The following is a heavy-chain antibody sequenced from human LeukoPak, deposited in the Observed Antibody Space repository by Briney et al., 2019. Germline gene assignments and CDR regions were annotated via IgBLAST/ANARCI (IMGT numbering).Heavy chain of an antibody. D-gene: IGHD5-18*01. CDR1: GHTFTTYA. CDR3: ARRGYSYGYYWFDP. CDR2: INTNTGNP. Sequence: GASVKVSCKASGHTFTTYAMDWVRQAPGQGLEWMGWINTNTGNPTYAQGFTGRFVFSLDTSVSTAYLQISSLNAEDTAVYYCARRGYSYGYYWFDPWGQGTLVTVSS. V-gene: IGHV7-4-1*02. J-gene: IGHJ5*02.